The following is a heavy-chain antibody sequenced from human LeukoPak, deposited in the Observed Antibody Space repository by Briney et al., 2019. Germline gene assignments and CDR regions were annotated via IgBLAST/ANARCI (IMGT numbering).Heavy chain of an antibody. V-gene: IGHV3-23*01. CDR3: ARGAFHREYYFDY. CDR2: ITTSDGNT. D-gene: IGHD5-24*01. Sequence: EGSLRLSCAASGFTFSSYTMSWVRQTPGKGLEWVSTITTSDGNTYYADSVKGRFTVSRDNSKNTLYLQMNSLRAEDTAVYYCARGAFHREYYFDYWGQGTLVTVSS. J-gene: IGHJ4*02. CDR1: GFTFSSYT.